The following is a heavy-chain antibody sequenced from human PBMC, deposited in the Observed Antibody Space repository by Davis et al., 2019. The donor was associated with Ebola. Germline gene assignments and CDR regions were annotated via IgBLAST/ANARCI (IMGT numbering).Heavy chain of an antibody. CDR3: SRAQFPTTSDH. CDR2: ISAYNGNT. CDR1: GYTFTSYG. V-gene: IGHV1-18*04. J-gene: IGHJ4*02. D-gene: IGHD1-1*01. Sequence: ASVTVSCKASGYTFTSYGISWVRQAPGQGLEWMGWISAYNGNTNYAQSVQGRVTMTTDTSTSTAYMEVGSLRSDDTAVYYCSRAQFPTTSDHWGQGTLVTVSS.